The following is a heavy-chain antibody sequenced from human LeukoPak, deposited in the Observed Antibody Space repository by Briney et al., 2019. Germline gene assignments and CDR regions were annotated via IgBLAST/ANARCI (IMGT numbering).Heavy chain of an antibody. Sequence: ASVKVSCKASGYTFTSYDINWVRQATGQGLEWMGWMNPNSGNTGYAQKFQGRVTMTRNTSISIAYMELSSLRSEDTAVYYCARVNGLRLGFDYWGQGTLVTVSS. V-gene: IGHV1-8*01. CDR1: GYTFTSYD. J-gene: IGHJ4*02. CDR2: MNPNSGNT. CDR3: ARVNGLRLGFDY. D-gene: IGHD4-17*01.